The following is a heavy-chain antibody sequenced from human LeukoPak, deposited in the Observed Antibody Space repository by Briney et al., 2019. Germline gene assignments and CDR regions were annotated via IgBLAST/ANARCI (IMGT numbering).Heavy chain of an antibody. Sequence: GGSLRLSCAASGFTFSNYEMNWVRQAPGKGLEWISYVVGSGDNKQYADSVRGRFTISRDNAKNSLYLQMNSLRAEDTAVYYCAHQYCTNGVCSRRFLGVDVWGKGTTVTVSS. CDR1: GFTFSNYE. CDR3: AHQYCTNGVCSRRFLGVDV. CDR2: VVGSGDNK. D-gene: IGHD2-8*01. J-gene: IGHJ6*04. V-gene: IGHV3-48*03.